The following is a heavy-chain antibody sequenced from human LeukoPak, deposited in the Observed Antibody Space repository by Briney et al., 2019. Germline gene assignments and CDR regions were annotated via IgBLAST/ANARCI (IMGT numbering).Heavy chain of an antibody. CDR3: ARHAYGGNSDFQH. D-gene: IGHD4-23*01. CDR2: VYYSGST. J-gene: IGHJ1*01. V-gene: IGHV4-59*08. Sequence: SETLSLTCTVSAGSISSYYWSWLRQPPGKGLEWIGYVYYSGSTNYNPSLESRVTISVDTSKNHFSLKLNSVTAADTAVYYCARHAYGGNSDFQHWGQGTVVTVSS. CDR1: AGSISSYY.